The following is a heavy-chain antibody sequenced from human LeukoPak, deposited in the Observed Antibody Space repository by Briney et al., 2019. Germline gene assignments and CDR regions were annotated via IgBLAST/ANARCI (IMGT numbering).Heavy chain of an antibody. Sequence: SETLSLTCAVYGGSFSGYYWSWIRQPPGKGLEWIGEINHSGSTNYNPSLKSRVTISVDTSKNQFSLKLSSVTAADTAVYYCARNRGIAAAGYYYYYLDVWGKGTTVTVSS. CDR3: ARNRGIAAAGYYYYYLDV. J-gene: IGHJ6*03. CDR2: INHSGST. CDR1: GGSFSGYY. V-gene: IGHV4-34*01. D-gene: IGHD6-13*01.